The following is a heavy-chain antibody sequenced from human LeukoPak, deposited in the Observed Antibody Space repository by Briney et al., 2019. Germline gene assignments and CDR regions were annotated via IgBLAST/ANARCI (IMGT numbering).Heavy chain of an antibody. CDR3: ARDRGVDYCSGGSCSHYYYYMDV. CDR1: GYTFTTYS. CDR2: INPSAGST. D-gene: IGHD2-15*01. J-gene: IGHJ6*03. V-gene: IGHV1-46*01. Sequence: ASVKVSCKASGYTFTTYSMHWLRQAPGQGLEWMGIINPSAGSTSNAQKFQGRVTMTRDMSTSTVYMELSSLRSEDTAVYYCARDRGVDYCSGGSCSHYYYYMDVWGKGTTVTISS.